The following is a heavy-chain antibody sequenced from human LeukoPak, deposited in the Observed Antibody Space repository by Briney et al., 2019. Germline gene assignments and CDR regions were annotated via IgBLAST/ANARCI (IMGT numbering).Heavy chain of an antibody. Sequence: ASVKVPCKASGYTFTGYYMHWVRQAPGQGLEWMGRINPNSGGTNYAQKFQGRVTMTRDTSISTAYMELSRLRSDDTAVYYCAREVGEDTAMNYWGQGTLVTVSS. CDR1: GYTFTGYY. D-gene: IGHD5-18*01. J-gene: IGHJ4*02. CDR3: AREVGEDTAMNY. V-gene: IGHV1-2*06. CDR2: INPNSGGT.